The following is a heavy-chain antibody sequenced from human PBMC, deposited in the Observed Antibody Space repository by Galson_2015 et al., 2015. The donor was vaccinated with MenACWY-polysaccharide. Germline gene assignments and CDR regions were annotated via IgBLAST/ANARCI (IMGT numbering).Heavy chain of an antibody. D-gene: IGHD5-24*01. V-gene: IGHV3-74*01. CDR1: EFTFSGYW. J-gene: IGHJ4*02. Sequence: SLRLSCAASEFTFSGYWMHWVRQAPGKGLVWVSRINGAGSTTSCADSVKGRFTTSRDNAQHMLYLQMNSLRAEDTAVYYCARGGDGYGNFDYWGQGILVTVSS. CDR2: INGAGSTT. CDR3: ARGGDGYGNFDY.